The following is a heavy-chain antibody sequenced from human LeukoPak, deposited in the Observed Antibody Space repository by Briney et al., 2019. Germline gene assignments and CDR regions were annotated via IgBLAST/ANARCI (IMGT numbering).Heavy chain of an antibody. CDR2: ISAYNGNT. CDR1: GYTFTSYG. Sequence: ASVEVSCKASGYTFTSYGISWVRQAPGQGLEWMGWISAYNGNTNYAQKLQGRVTMTTDTSTSTAYMELRSLRSDDTAVYYCARDRRVVGAGGWFDPWGQGTLVTVSS. CDR3: ARDRRVVGAGGWFDP. D-gene: IGHD1-26*01. J-gene: IGHJ5*02. V-gene: IGHV1-18*01.